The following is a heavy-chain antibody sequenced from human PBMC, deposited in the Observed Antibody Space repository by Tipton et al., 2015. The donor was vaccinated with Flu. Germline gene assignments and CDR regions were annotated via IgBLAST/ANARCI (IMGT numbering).Heavy chain of an antibody. CDR2: IYHSGTA. D-gene: IGHD4-11*01. V-gene: IGHV4-39*07. J-gene: IGHJ5*02. CDR3: ARYPESNYHWFGP. CDR1: GGSISSSRYY. Sequence: TLSLTCTVSGGSISSSRYYWGWIRQPPGKGLEWIGSIYHSGTAYYNPSLKSRVTISVDTSKNQISLKLSSVTAADTAVYYCARYPESNYHWFGPWGQGDLVTVSS.